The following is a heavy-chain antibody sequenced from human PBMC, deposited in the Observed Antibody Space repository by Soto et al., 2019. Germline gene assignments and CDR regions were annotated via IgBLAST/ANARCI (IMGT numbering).Heavy chain of an antibody. CDR2: IIPILGIA. Sequence: QVQLVQSGAEVKKPGSSVKVSCKASGGTFSSYTISWVRQAPGQGLEWMGRIIPILGIANSAQKFQGRVTITADKSTSTAYMELSSLRSEDTAVYYCARGGIVGATTPFDYWGQGTLVTVSS. CDR3: ARGGIVGATTPFDY. J-gene: IGHJ4*02. CDR1: GGTFSSYT. V-gene: IGHV1-69*02. D-gene: IGHD1-26*01.